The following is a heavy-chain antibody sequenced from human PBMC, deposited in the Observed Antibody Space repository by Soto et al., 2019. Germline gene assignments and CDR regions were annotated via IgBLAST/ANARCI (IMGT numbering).Heavy chain of an antibody. CDR3: AAARLITMVRKGWFDP. D-gene: IGHD3-10*01. Sequence: TSETLSLTCAVSGGSISSGGYSWSWIRQPPGKGPEWIGYIYHSGSTYYNPSLKSRVTISVDKSKNQFSLKLSSVTAADTAVYYCAAARLITMVRKGWFDPWGQGTLVTVSS. CDR2: IYHSGST. V-gene: IGHV4-30-2*01. J-gene: IGHJ5*02. CDR1: GGSISSGGYS.